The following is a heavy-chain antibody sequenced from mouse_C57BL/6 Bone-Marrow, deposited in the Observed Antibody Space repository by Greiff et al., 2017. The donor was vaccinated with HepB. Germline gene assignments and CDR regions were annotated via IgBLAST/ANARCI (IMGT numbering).Heavy chain of an antibody. CDR3: AREGGQLGLRGFAY. J-gene: IGHJ3*01. CDR2: ISNLAYSI. CDR1: GFTFSDYG. Sequence: EVQLQESGGGLVQPGGSLKLSCAASGFTFSDYGMAWVRQAPRKGPEWVAFISNLAYSIYYADTVTGRFTISRENAKNTLYLEMSSLRSEDTAMYYCAREGGQLGLRGFAYWGQGTLVTVSA. V-gene: IGHV5-15*01. D-gene: IGHD3-2*01.